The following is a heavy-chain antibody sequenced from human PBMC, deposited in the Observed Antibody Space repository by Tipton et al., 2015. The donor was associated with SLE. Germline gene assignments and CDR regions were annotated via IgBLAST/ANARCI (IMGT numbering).Heavy chain of an antibody. V-gene: IGHV4-34*01. Sequence: GLVKPSETLSLTCAVYGGSFSGYYWSWIRQPPGKGLEWIGEINHSGSTNYNPSLKSRVTISVDTSKNQFSLKLSSVAAADTAVYYCARGWDYDFWSGYADYWGQGTLVTVSS. CDR2: INHSGST. D-gene: IGHD3-3*01. J-gene: IGHJ4*02. CDR1: GGSFSGYY. CDR3: ARGWDYDFWSGYADY.